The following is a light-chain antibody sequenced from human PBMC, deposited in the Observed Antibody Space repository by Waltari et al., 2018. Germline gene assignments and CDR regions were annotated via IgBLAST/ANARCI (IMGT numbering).Light chain of an antibody. Sequence: EIVMTQSPASLAVSLGERATLNCKSSQSVLLNSNNKNYLAWYQQRPGQPPNLLIYWASTRETGVPRRFRGRGSGTDFTLTINSLQAEDVAVYYCQQYFTPPPTFGHGTKVEIK. CDR3: QQYFTPPPT. CDR1: QSVLLNSNNKNY. J-gene: IGKJ1*01. CDR2: WAS. V-gene: IGKV4-1*01.